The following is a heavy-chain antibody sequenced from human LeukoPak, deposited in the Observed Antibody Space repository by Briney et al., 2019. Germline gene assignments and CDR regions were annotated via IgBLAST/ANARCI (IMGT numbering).Heavy chain of an antibody. CDR2: ISSSGSTI. CDR3: ARDREYYDILTGYYYYYGMDV. D-gene: IGHD3-9*01. J-gene: IGHJ6*02. CDR1: GFTFSSYE. Sequence: GGSLRLSCAASGFTFSSYEMNWVRQAPGKGLEWVSYISSSGSTIYYADSVKGRFTISRDNAKNSLYLQMNSLRAEDTAVYYCARDREYYDILTGYYYYYGMDVWGQGTTVTVSS. V-gene: IGHV3-48*03.